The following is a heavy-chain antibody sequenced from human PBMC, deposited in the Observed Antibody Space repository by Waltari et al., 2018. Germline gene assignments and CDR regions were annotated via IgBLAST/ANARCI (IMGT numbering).Heavy chain of an antibody. D-gene: IGHD3-3*01. CDR1: GYSISSGYY. Sequence: QVQLQESGPGLVKPSETLSLTCAVSGYSISSGYYWGWIRQPPGKGLEWTGSIYHSGSTYYNPSLKSRVTISVDTSKNQFSLKLSSVTAADTAVYYCARGPRYYDFWSGYYSHYYYYYMDVWGKGTTVTVSS. J-gene: IGHJ6*03. CDR2: IYHSGST. V-gene: IGHV4-38-2*01. CDR3: ARGPRYYDFWSGYYSHYYYYYMDV.